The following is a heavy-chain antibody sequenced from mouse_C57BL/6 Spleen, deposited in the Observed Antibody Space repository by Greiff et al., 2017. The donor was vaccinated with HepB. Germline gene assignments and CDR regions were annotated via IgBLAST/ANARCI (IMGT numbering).Heavy chain of an antibody. J-gene: IGHJ3*01. D-gene: IGHD2-2*01. V-gene: IGHV1-64*01. CDR1: GYTFTSYW. Sequence: QVQLQQPGAELVKPGASVKLSCKASGYTFTSYWMHWVKQRPGQGLEWIGMIHPNSGSTNYNEKFKSKATLTVDKSSSTAYMQLSSLTSEDSAVYYCARTEMVTTKASFAYWGQGTLVTVSA. CDR2: IHPNSGST. CDR3: ARTEMVTTKASFAY.